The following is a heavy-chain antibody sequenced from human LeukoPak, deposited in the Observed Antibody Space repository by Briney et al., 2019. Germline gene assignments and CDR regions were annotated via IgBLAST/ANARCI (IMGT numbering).Heavy chain of an antibody. CDR2: IYYSGST. Sequence: SETLSLTCTVSGGSISSGGYYWSWIRRHPGKGLEWIGYIYYSGSTYYNPSLKSRVTISVDTSKNQFSLKLSSVTAADTAVYYCARDRVGVAGYYYYGMDVWGQGTTVTVSS. D-gene: IGHD6-19*01. J-gene: IGHJ6*02. CDR3: ARDRVGVAGYYYYGMDV. CDR1: GGSISSGGYY. V-gene: IGHV4-31*03.